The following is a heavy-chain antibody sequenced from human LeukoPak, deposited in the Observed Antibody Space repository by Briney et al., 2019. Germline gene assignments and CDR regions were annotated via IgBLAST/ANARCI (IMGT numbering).Heavy chain of an antibody. V-gene: IGHV3-23*01. CDR3: AKYAVRETFFGDY. J-gene: IGHJ4*02. D-gene: IGHD3-3*01. CDR2: ISAGGTRT. Sequence: PGGSLRLSCAASGFTFSSHAMSWVRQAPGKGLEWVSGISAGGTRTYYADSVRGRFTIFRDNSMDTVYLQMNSLRAEDTGVYYCAKYAVRETFFGDYWGQGTLVAVSS. CDR1: GFTFSSHA.